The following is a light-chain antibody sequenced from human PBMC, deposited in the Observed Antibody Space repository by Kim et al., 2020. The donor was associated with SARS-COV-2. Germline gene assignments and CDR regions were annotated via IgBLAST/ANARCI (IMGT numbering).Light chain of an antibody. J-gene: IGLJ3*02. CDR3: QVWDSSTGV. CDR1: NSGSKN. V-gene: IGLV3-9*01. Sequence: VALGQTARIACGGNNSGSKNVHWYQQKPGQAPVLVIYRDSNRPSGIPERFSGSNSGNTATLTISRAQAGDEADYYCQVWDSSTGVFGGGTKLTVL. CDR2: RDS.